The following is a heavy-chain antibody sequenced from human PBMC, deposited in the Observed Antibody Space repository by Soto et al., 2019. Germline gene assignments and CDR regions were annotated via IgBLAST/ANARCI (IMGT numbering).Heavy chain of an antibody. CDR2: IYYSGST. V-gene: IGHV4-59*01. D-gene: IGHD2-15*01. Sequence: SETLSLTCTVSGGSISSYYWSWIRQPPEKGLEWIGYIYYSGSTNYNPSLKSRVTISVDTSKNQFSLKLSSVTAADTAVYYCARDSAATAYYIDYWGQGTLVTVSS. CDR3: ARDSAATAYYIDY. CDR1: GGSISSYY. J-gene: IGHJ4*02.